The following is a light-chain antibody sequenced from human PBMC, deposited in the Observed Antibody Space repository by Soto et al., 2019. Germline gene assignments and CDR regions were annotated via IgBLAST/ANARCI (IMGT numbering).Light chain of an antibody. J-gene: IGKJ5*01. CDR3: QQFNSYPIT. CDR1: RGIGNA. CDR2: SAS. V-gene: IGKV1-27*01. Sequence: DIQMTQSPSSLSASVGDRVTITCRPSRGIGNALAWYQQKPGTVPKLLIHSASTLQSGVPSRFSGSGSGTDFTLTISSLQPEDSATYYCQQFNSYPITFGQGTRLEIK.